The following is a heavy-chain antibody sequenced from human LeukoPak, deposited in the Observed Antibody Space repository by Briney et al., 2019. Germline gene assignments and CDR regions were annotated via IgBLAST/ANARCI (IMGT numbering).Heavy chain of an antibody. Sequence: PSETLSLTCTVSGDPINSYYWSWIRQPPRKGLEWIGHIYYSGSTNYNHSLKSRVTISIDTSKNQFSLKLSSVTAADTAVYYCARTAYARFFDLWGRGTLVTVSS. CDR2: IYYSGST. V-gene: IGHV4-59*01. D-gene: IGHD2-21*01. J-gene: IGHJ2*01. CDR3: ARTAYARFFDL. CDR1: GDPINSYY.